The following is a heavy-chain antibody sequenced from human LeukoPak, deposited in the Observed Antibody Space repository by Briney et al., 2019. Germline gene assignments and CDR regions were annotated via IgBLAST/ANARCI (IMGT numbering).Heavy chain of an antibody. CDR1: GGSISSHY. CDR3: AKDSRGVAAPDR. V-gene: IGHV4-59*11. D-gene: IGHD2-15*01. Sequence: SETLSLTCTVSGGSISSHYWSWIRQSPGKGLEWIGYIYYSGNTNYNPSLKSRVTISVDTSKNQFSLKLSSVTAADTAVYYCAKDSRGVAAPDRWGQGTLVTVSS. CDR2: IYYSGNT. J-gene: IGHJ5*02.